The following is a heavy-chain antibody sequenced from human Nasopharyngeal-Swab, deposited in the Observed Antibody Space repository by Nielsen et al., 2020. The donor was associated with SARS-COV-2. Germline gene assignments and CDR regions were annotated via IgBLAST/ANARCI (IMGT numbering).Heavy chain of an antibody. Sequence: GGSLRLSCAASGFTFSTYAMTWVRQAPGKGLEWVSTIDAGGANTFYADSVKGRFTISRDNSKNTLYLQMNSLRAEDTAVYYCARDLGSRAAYWGQGTLVTVSS. V-gene: IGHV3-23*01. J-gene: IGHJ4*02. CDR2: IDAGGANT. D-gene: IGHD6-13*01. CDR3: ARDLGSRAAY. CDR1: GFTFSTYA.